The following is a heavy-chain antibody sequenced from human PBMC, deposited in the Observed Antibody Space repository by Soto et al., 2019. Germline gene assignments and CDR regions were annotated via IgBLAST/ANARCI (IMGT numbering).Heavy chain of an antibody. CDR1: GYTFTKYG. Sequence: QVQLVQSGAEGKNPGASVKVSCKTSGYTFTKYGVGWVRQAPGQGLEWMGWISGCSGNANYAEKVQGRITLTTDTTTSTAYIELRSLRSDDAAVYYCAREMAGLGGEYDYWGQGTLVTVSS. CDR3: AREMAGLGGEYDY. V-gene: IGHV1-18*01. CDR2: ISGCSGNA. D-gene: IGHD3-16*01. J-gene: IGHJ4*02.